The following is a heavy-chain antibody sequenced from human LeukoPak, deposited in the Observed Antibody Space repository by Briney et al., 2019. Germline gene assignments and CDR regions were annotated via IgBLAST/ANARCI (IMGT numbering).Heavy chain of an antibody. CDR3: ARSPGGEAAGAFDY. J-gene: IGHJ4*02. CDR1: GGSISSYY. D-gene: IGHD6-13*01. CDR2: IYYSGST. Sequence: SETLSLTCTVSGGSISSYYWSWIRQPPGKGLEWNGYIYYSGSTNYNPSLKTRVTISVDTSKNQFSLKLSSVTAADTAVYYCARSPGGEAAGAFDYWGQGTLVTVSS. V-gene: IGHV4-59*01.